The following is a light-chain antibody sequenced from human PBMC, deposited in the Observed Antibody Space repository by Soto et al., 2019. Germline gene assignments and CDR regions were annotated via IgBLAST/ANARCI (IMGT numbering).Light chain of an antibody. J-gene: IGLJ3*02. CDR2: DVN. CDR1: SSDVGGYNY. Sequence: QSALTQPASVSGSPGQSITISCTGTSSDVGGYNYVSWYQQRPGTAPKLMIYDVNNRPSGVSNRFSASKSGNTASLTISGLQAEDEADYYCSSYSSTTSLVFGGGTKLTVL. CDR3: SSYSSTTSLV. V-gene: IGLV2-14*01.